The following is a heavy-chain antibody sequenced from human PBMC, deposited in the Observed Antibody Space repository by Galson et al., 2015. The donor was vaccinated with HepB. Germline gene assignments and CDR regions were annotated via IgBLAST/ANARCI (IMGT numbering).Heavy chain of an antibody. CDR1: GFSFSSYS. J-gene: IGHJ5*01. CDR3: ARVGYYDSSGYVENWFDP. D-gene: IGHD3-22*01. Sequence: SLRLSCAASGFSFSSYSMNWVRQAPGKGLERVSSISSSSSYIYYADSVEGRFTISRDNAKNSLYLQMNSLRAEDTAVYYCARVGYYDSSGYVENWFDPWGQGTLVTVSS. V-gene: IGHV3-21*01. CDR2: ISSSSSYI.